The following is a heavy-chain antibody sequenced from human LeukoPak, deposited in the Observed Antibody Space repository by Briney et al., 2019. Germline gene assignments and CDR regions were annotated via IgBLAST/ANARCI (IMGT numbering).Heavy chain of an antibody. J-gene: IGHJ6*02. CDR1: GRSFSGYY. CDR2: VNAGGRT. V-gene: IGHV4-34*01. Sequence: SETLSLTCAVYGRSFSGYYWSWVRQPPGKGLEWIGEVNAGGRTNYNPSLKSRATISADTSKNQFSLKLRSVTAADTAVYFCARGIRGVITTTPYHNMDVWGQGTTVTVSS. D-gene: IGHD3-10*01. CDR3: ARGIRGVITTTPYHNMDV.